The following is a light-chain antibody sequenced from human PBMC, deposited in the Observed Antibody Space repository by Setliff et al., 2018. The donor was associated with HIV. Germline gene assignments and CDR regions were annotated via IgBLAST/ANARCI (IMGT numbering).Light chain of an antibody. CDR1: SSDVGGYNY. CDR3: SSYTSSSTYV. V-gene: IGLV2-14*01. J-gene: IGLJ1*01. CDR2: EVS. Sequence: QSALAQPASVSGSPGQSITISCTGTSSDVGGYNYVSWHQQHPGKAPKLMIYEVSNRPSGVSNRFSGSKPGNTASLTISGLQAEDEADYYCSSYTSSSTYVFGSGTKVTVL.